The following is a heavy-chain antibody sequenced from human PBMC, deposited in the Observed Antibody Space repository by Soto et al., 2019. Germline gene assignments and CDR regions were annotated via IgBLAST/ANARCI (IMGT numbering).Heavy chain of an antibody. V-gene: IGHV4-30-2*05. Sequence: SETLSLTCDVSGDTISTGGYTWAWIRQPPGKALEWIGHNYYSGIPYYNPSLKSRVGISLDTSKNQFSLKLSSVTAADTAVYYCARGSSIAGLYYGMDVWGQGTTVTVSS. CDR1: GDTISTGGYT. D-gene: IGHD6-6*01. CDR2: NYYSGIP. CDR3: ARGSSIAGLYYGMDV. J-gene: IGHJ6*02.